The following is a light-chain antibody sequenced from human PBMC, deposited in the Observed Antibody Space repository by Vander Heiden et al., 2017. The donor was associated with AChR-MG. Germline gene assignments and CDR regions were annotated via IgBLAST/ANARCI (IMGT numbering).Light chain of an antibody. CDR3: CSYAGGYTWL. CDR1: SSDVGGYNS. V-gene: IGLV2-11*01. Sequence: QSALTQPRSVSGSPGQSVTITCTGTSSDVGGYNSVSWYQQHPGKAPKMIIVDVTERPAGVPDRFSGAKADNTASLTISGRQAEDEADYYCCSYAGGYTWLFGGGTKVTV. J-gene: IGLJ2*01. CDR2: DVT.